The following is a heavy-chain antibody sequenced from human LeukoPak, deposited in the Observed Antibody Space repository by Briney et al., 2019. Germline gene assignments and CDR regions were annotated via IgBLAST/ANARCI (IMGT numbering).Heavy chain of an antibody. Sequence: ASVTVSCTASGYTFTGYYMHWVRQAPGQGLEWMGWINPNSGGTNYAQKFQGKVTMTRDTSISTAYMELSRLRSDDTAVYYCARSGFIAVAGTDDYYYYYYGMDVWGQRTTVTVSS. CDR1: GYTFTGYY. CDR3: ARSGFIAVAGTDDYYYYYYGMDV. CDR2: INPNSGGT. V-gene: IGHV1-2*02. D-gene: IGHD6-19*01. J-gene: IGHJ6*02.